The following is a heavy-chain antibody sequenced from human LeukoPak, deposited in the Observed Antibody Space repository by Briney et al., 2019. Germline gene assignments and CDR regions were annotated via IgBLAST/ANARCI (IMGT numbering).Heavy chain of an antibody. CDR3: AGVTVSGYMDV. CDR2: IYHSGST. Sequence: PSETLSLTCTVSGGSISSSSYYWGWIRQPPGKGLEWIGSIYHSGSTYYNPSLKSRVTISIDTSKNQFSLKLSSVTAADTAVYYCAGVTVSGYMDVWGKGTTVTVSS. D-gene: IGHD4-17*01. V-gene: IGHV4-39*07. J-gene: IGHJ6*03. CDR1: GGSISSSSYY.